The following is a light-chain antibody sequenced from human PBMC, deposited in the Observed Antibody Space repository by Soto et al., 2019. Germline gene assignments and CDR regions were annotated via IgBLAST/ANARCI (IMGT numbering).Light chain of an antibody. CDR2: GAS. CDR1: QSVSSY. CDR3: QQYGGSPT. V-gene: IGKV3-20*01. J-gene: IGKJ5*01. Sequence: EIVMTQSPGTLSLSPGERATLSCRASQSVSSYLAWYQQKPGQAPRLLISGASSRATGIPDRFSGSGSGTDFTLTISRLEPEDFAVYYCQQYGGSPTFGQGTRLEIK.